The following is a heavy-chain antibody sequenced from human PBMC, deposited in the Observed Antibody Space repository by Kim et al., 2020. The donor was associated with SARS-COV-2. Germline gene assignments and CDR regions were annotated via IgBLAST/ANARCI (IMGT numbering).Heavy chain of an antibody. Sequence: ASVKVSCLASSYAFTDYGLCWVRQAPGQGLEWMGWISPYTGDTNYAQQFHDRVTMTTDTSTSTAYLELTNLRPDDTAVYYCSRVTGRLNFDSWGQGTLITVSS. V-gene: IGHV1-18*04. CDR3: SRVTGRLNFDS. J-gene: IGHJ4*02. CDR1: SYAFTDYG. CDR2: ISPYTGDT. D-gene: IGHD3-9*01.